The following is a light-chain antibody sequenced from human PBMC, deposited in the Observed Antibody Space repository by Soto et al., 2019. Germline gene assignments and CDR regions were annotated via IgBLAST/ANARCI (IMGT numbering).Light chain of an antibody. CDR3: QQYNNWPQA. CDR2: GAS. CDR1: QSVATN. Sequence: EAELTQSPATLSVSPGERATLSCRASQSVATNLAWYQQRPGQAPRLLIYGASKRAIGLPARFSGSGSGTEFTLTITSLQSEDFAVYYCQQYNNWPQAFGQGTKVDIK. V-gene: IGKV3-15*01. J-gene: IGKJ1*01.